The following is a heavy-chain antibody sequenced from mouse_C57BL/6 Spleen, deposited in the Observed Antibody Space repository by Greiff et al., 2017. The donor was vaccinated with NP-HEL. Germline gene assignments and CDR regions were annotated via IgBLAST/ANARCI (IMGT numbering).Heavy chain of an antibody. D-gene: IGHD1-1*01. CDR3: AIRGITTVVGTYYFDY. J-gene: IGHJ2*01. CDR2: IPPSDSDT. Sequence: QVQLQQPGAELVKPGASVKVSCKASGYTFTSYWLHWVTQRPGQGLEWIGRIPPSDSDTNYNQKFKGKATLTVDKSSSTDYMQLSSLTSEDSAVYYSAIRGITTVVGTYYFDYWGQGTTLTVSS. CDR1: GYTFTSYW. V-gene: IGHV1-74*01.